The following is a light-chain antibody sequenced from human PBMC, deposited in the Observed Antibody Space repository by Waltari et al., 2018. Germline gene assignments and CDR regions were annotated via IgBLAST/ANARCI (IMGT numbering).Light chain of an antibody. V-gene: IGLV2-23*02. Sequence: QSALTQPASVSGAPGQSITISCTGTSSDVGPYTLDSWYQQPPGKAPKLMVYEVSKRPSGVSNRFSGSKSGNTASLTISGLQAEDEADYYCCSYAGGSTFYVFGTETKVTVL. J-gene: IGLJ1*01. CDR1: SSDVGPYTL. CDR3: CSYAGGSTFYV. CDR2: EVS.